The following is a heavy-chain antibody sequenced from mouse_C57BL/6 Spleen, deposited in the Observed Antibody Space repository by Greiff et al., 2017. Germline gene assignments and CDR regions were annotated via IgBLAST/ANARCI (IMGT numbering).Heavy chain of an antibody. J-gene: IGHJ2*01. Sequence: QVQLQQSGAELVRPGTSVKVSCKASGYAFTNYLIEWVKQRPGQGLEWIGVINPGSGGTNYNEKFKGKATLTADKSSSTAYMQLSSLTSEDSAVYFCARWGDGYCGGYFDYWGQGTTLTVSS. D-gene: IGHD2-3*01. V-gene: IGHV1-54*01. CDR3: ARWGDGYCGGYFDY. CDR1: GYAFTNYL. CDR2: INPGSGGT.